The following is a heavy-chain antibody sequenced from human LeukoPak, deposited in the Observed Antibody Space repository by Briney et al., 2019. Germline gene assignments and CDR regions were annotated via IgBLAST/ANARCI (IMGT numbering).Heavy chain of an antibody. CDR1: GFTFSSYA. D-gene: IGHD3-22*01. V-gene: IGHV3-30*04. CDR3: AKPRGTYYYDSSGYFDY. CDR2: ISYDGSNK. J-gene: IGHJ4*02. Sequence: GGSLRLSCAASGFTFSSYAMHWVRQAPGKGLEWVAVISYDGSNKYHADSVKGRFTISRDNSKNTLYLQMNSLRAEDTAVYYCAKPRGTYYYDSSGYFDYWGQGTLVTVSS.